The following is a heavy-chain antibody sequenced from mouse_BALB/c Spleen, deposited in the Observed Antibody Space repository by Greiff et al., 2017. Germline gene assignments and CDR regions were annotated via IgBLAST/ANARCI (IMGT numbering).Heavy chain of an antibody. V-gene: IGHV3-8*02. CDR3: ARTNYGSTGGFAY. D-gene: IGHD1-1*01. CDR2: ISYSGST. J-gene: IGHJ3*01. Sequence: EVKLMESGPSLVKPSQTLSLTCSVTGDSITSSYWNWIRKFPGNKLEYMGYISYSGSTYYNPSLKSRISITRDTSKNQYYLQLNSVTTEDTATYYCARTNYGSTGGFAYWGQGTLVTVSA. CDR1: GDSITSSY.